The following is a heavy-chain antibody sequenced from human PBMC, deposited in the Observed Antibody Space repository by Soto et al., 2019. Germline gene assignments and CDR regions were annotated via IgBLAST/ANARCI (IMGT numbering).Heavy chain of an antibody. V-gene: IGHV3-7*01. CDR1: GFTFSSYW. CDR3: ASGSRTYYYGSGSYFFDY. D-gene: IGHD3-10*01. Sequence: GGSLRLSCAASGFTFSSYWMSWVRQAPGKGLEWVANIKQDGSEKYYVDSVKGRFTISRDNAKNLLYLQMNSLRAEDTAVYYCASGSRTYYYGSGSYFFDYWGQGTLVTVSS. J-gene: IGHJ4*02. CDR2: IKQDGSEK.